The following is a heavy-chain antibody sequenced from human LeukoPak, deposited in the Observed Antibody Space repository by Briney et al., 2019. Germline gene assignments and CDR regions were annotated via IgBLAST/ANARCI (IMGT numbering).Heavy chain of an antibody. D-gene: IGHD1-26*01. V-gene: IGHV3-7*01. J-gene: IGHJ4*02. CDR1: GFTFTNYW. Sequence: PGGSLRLSCAASGFTFTNYWMTWVRQVPGKGQEWVANIHKAGSESYYVDSVKGRFAISRDNAKNSLYLQLSSLRVEDTAVYYCARVGAWELQRVFEYWGQGTLVTVSS. CDR3: ARVGAWELQRVFEY. CDR2: IHKAGSES.